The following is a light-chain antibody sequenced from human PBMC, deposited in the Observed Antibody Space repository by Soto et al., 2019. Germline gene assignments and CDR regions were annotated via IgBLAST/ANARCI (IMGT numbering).Light chain of an antibody. CDR3: QQYYNSPYT. Sequence: DIVVTQSPDSLPVSLGERATINCKSSQSVLSSSNDKNYLAWYRQKPGQPPKLLIYLASTRESGVPDRFSGSGSRTDFTLTITRLQAEDVAVYYCQQYYNSPYTFGQGTKLEIK. V-gene: IGKV4-1*01. CDR2: LAS. J-gene: IGKJ2*01. CDR1: QSVLSSSNDKNY.